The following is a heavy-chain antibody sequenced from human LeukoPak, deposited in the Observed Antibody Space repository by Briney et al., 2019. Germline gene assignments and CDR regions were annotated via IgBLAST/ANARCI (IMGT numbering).Heavy chain of an antibody. CDR2: INHSGST. D-gene: IGHD2-15*01. J-gene: IGHJ5*02. CDR1: GGSFSGYY. V-gene: IGHV4-34*01. Sequence: SETLSLTCAGYGGSFSGYYWSWIRQPPGKGLERIGEINHSGSTNYNPSLKSRVTISVDTSKNQFSLKLSSVTAADTAVYYCARGRQGIVVVVAATPGSNWFVPWGQGTLVTVSS. CDR3: ARGRQGIVVVVAATPGSNWFVP.